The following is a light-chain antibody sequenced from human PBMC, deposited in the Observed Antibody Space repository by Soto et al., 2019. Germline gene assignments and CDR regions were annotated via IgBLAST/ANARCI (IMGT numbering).Light chain of an antibody. CDR1: QSISRY. V-gene: IGKV1-39*01. CDR3: QQSSITPYT. CDR2: GAY. Sequence: DIQMTQYPSSLSASVGDRVTITCRASQSISRYLNWYQQKPGKAPKLLIQGAYPLQSGAPSRFSGHGSGTNFTLTISSLQPEDSATYYCQQSSITPYTFGQGTKLEIK. J-gene: IGKJ2*01.